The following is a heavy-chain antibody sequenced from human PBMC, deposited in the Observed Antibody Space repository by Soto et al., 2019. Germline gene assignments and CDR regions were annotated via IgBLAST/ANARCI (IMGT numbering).Heavy chain of an antibody. CDR3: ALALGPTTGLDY. D-gene: IGHD1-26*01. V-gene: IGHV4-31*01. CDR2: IFTSGTT. J-gene: IGHJ4*02. CDR1: GASTVSHYH. Sequence: QVQLQESGPGLVKPSQTLSLTCSVSGASTVSHYHWTWIRQPPGKGLEWMGYIFTSGTTFYNPSLASLLSISMDTSGNHFSLELRSVTAADTAVYYCALALGPTTGLDYWGQGTLVTVSS.